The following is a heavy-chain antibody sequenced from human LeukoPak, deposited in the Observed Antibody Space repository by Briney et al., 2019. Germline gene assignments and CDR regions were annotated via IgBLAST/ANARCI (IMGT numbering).Heavy chain of an antibody. V-gene: IGHV1-24*01. D-gene: IGHD6-19*01. Sequence: GASVKVSCKVSGYTLTELSMHWVRQAPGKGLEWMGGFDPEDGETIYAQKFQGRVTMTEDTSTDTAYMELSSLRSEDTAVYYRATDLGNSSGWYYFDYWGQGTLVTVSS. CDR2: FDPEDGET. CDR1: GYTLTELS. J-gene: IGHJ4*02. CDR3: ATDLGNSSGWYYFDY.